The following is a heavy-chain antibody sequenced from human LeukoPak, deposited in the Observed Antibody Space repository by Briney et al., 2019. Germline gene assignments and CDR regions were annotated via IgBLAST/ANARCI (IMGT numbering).Heavy chain of an antibody. Sequence: PSETLSLTCTVSGGSISSYSWSWIRQPPGKGLEWIGYIYYSGSTGSINYNPSLKSRVTISVDTSKNQFSLKLTSVTAADTAVYYCARADNTWSPIDYWGQGTLVTVSS. V-gene: IGHV4-59*01. CDR2: IYYSGSTGSI. D-gene: IGHD1-1*01. CDR1: GGSISSYS. CDR3: ARADNTWSPIDY. J-gene: IGHJ4*02.